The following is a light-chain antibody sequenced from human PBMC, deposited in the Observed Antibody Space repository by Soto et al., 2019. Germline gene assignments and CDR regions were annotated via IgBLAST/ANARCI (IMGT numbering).Light chain of an antibody. V-gene: IGKV3D-15*01. J-gene: IGKJ2*01. CDR1: QSISSN. CDR2: GAS. CDR3: QHYNNWPPYT. Sequence: DIVMTQSPATLSVSPGERVTLSCRASQSISSNLAWYQQKPGQAPRLLIYGASTRATGVPARFSGSGSDTDFTLTISILQSEDGAVYYCQHYNNWPPYTFGQGTKVDIK.